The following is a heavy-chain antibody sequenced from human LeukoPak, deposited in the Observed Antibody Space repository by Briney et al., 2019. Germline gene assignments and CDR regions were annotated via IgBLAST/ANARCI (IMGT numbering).Heavy chain of an antibody. CDR1: GFTFSSYW. Sequence: GGSLRLSCAASGFTFSSYWMSWVRQAQGKGLEWVANIKQDGSEKYYVDSVKGRFTISRDNAKNSLYLQMNSLRAEDTAVYYCARVLYCTNGVCYTGFDYWGQGTLVTVSS. D-gene: IGHD2-8*01. J-gene: IGHJ4*02. CDR3: ARVLYCTNGVCYTGFDY. CDR2: IKQDGSEK. V-gene: IGHV3-7*01.